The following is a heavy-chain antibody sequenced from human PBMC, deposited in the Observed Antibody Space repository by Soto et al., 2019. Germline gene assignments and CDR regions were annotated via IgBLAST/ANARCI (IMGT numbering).Heavy chain of an antibody. CDR1: GGSISSNDFY. CDR2: IYYSGNT. D-gene: IGHD6-13*01. J-gene: IGHJ5*02. Sequence: PSETLSLTCIVSGGSISSNDFYWSWIRQHPGKGLEWIGYIYYSGNTYYNPSLKSRVTILVDTSKNQFSLKVSSVTAADTAVYYCARLSGSWLSWFDPWGQGTLVTV. V-gene: IGHV4-31*03. CDR3: ARLSGSWLSWFDP.